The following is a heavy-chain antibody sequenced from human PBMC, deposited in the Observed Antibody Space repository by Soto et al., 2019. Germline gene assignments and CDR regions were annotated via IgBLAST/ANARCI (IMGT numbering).Heavy chain of an antibody. D-gene: IGHD4-17*01. V-gene: IGHV3-9*01. Sequence: GGSLRLSCAASGSTFYDFAMHWVRQAPGKGLEWVSGISWNSADIAYADSVKGRFTISRDNAKDSLYLQMNNLRAEDTALYYCAKDKYGDYKYYFDYWGQGTLVTVSS. J-gene: IGHJ4*02. CDR2: ISWNSADI. CDR3: AKDKYGDYKYYFDY. CDR1: GSTFYDFA.